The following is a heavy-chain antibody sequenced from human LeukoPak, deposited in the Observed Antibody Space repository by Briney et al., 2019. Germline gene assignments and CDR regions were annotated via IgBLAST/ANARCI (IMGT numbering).Heavy chain of an antibody. CDR3: ARGGYGDHFDY. J-gene: IGHJ4*02. Sequence: SQTLSLTCAVSGGSLSSGGYSWSWIRKPPGKGLEWIGYINHSGSTYYNPSLKSRVTISVDRSKNQFSLKLSSVTAADTAVYYCARGGYGDHFDYWGQGTLVTVSS. CDR1: GGSLSSGGYS. D-gene: IGHD4-17*01. CDR2: INHSGST. V-gene: IGHV4-30-2*01.